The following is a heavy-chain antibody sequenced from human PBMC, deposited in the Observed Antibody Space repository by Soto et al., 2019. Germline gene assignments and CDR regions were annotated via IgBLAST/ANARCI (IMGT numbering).Heavy chain of an antibody. CDR3: ARDYYGSGSPPFGY. Sequence: QVQLQESGPGLVKPSETLSLTCTVSGGSISSYYWSWIRQPPGKGLEWIGYIYYSGSTNYNPSLKVRVTISVDTSKNQFSLKLSSVTAADTAVYYCARDYYGSGSPPFGYWGQGTLVTVSS. CDR1: GGSISSYY. D-gene: IGHD3-10*01. J-gene: IGHJ4*02. CDR2: IYYSGST. V-gene: IGHV4-59*01.